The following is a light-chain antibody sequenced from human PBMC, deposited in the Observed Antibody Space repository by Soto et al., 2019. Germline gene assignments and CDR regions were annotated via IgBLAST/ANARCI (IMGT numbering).Light chain of an antibody. CDR1: QSVTTN. CDR2: GTS. Sequence: DILMTQSPATLSVSPGERATLSCRASQSVTTNVAWYQQKPGQPPRLLIYGTSTRATGVTDRFSGSESGTEFTLTISSLQSDDSAVYYCQQYNRWPPLTFGGGTQVEIK. J-gene: IGKJ4*01. V-gene: IGKV3-15*01. CDR3: QQYNRWPPLT.